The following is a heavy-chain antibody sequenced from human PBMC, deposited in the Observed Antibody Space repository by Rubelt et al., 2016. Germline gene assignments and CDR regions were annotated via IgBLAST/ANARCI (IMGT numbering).Heavy chain of an antibody. D-gene: IGHD3-10*02. Sequence: EVQLVQSGAEVRRPGEPLKISCKASGYTVTNYWIAWVRQMPGKGLEWMGSIHPDDSRIADSPSFHGQGTFSVDGSGITVYLQWRSLQASDTGIYSCARHFCYVLWGQGPPVTVSS. V-gene: IGHV5-51*01. CDR2: IHPDDSRI. J-gene: IGHJ4*02. CDR3: ARHFCYVL. CDR1: GYTVTNYW.